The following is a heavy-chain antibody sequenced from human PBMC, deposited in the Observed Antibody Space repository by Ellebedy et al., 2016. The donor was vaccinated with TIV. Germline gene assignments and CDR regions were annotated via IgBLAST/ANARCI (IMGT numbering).Heavy chain of an antibody. D-gene: IGHD3-10*01. CDR2: IYPGDSDT. CDR3: ARRDYGSGSEYDY. Sequence: GESLKISCKSSGYTFTAYWIGWVRQMPGKGLEWMGIIYPGDSDTRYSPSFQGQVTISADKSINTAYLQWSSLKASDTAMYYCARRDYGSGSEYDYWGQGTLVTVSS. CDR1: GYTFTAYW. J-gene: IGHJ4*02. V-gene: IGHV5-51*01.